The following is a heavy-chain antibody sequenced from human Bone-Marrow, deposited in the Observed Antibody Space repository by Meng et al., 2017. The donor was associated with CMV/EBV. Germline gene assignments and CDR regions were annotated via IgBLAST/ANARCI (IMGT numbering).Heavy chain of an antibody. CDR1: GFTFSSYS. CDR3: ARDGKWKLLFHVDY. Sequence: GGSLRPSCAVSGFTFSSYSMNWVRQAPGKGLEWVSSISSSSSHIYYADSVKGRFTISRDNAKNSLYLKMNSLRAEDTAVYYCARDGKWKLLFHVDYSGQGTLVTVSS. CDR2: ISSSSSHI. V-gene: IGHV3-21*01. D-gene: IGHD1-26*01. J-gene: IGHJ4*02.